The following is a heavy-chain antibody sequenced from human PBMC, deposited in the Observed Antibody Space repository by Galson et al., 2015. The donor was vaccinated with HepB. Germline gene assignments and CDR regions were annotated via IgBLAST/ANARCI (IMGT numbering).Heavy chain of an antibody. J-gene: IGHJ4*02. CDR3: ARLAGYCSSTSCYTRGYYFDY. D-gene: IGHD2-2*02. V-gene: IGHV5-51*01. CDR2: IYPGDSDT. CDR1: GYSFTSYW. Sequence: QSGAEVKKPGESLKISCKGSGYSFTSYWIGWVRQMPGKGLEWMGIIYPGDSDTRYSPSFQGQVTISANKSISTAYLQWSSLKASGTAMYYCARLAGYCSSTSCYTRGYYFDYWGQGTLVTVSS.